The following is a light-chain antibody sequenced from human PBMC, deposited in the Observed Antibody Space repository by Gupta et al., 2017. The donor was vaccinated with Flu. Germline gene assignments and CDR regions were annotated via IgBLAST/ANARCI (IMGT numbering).Light chain of an antibody. Sequence: STISWTGTSSEGGSNNLVSWYQQHPGKAPKLMIYEVTKRPSGVSDRFSGSKSGNTASLTISGRQAEDEADYYGCAYAGSSTLVFGGGTKLTVL. CDR3: CAYAGSSTLV. CDR2: EVT. J-gene: IGLJ2*01. V-gene: IGLV2-23*02. CDR1: SSEGGSNNL.